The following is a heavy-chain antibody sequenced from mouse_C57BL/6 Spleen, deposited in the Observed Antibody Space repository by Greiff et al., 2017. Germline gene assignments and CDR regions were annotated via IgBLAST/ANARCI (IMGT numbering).Heavy chain of an antibody. J-gene: IGHJ1*03. CDR2: ISYDGSN. CDR1: GYSITSGYY. CDR3: ARGGGSSWWYFDV. Sequence: EVQLQESGPGLVKPSQSLSLTCSATGYSITSGYYWNWIRQFPGNKLEWMGYISYDGSNNYNPSLKNRISITRDTSKNQFFLTLNSVTTEDTATYYGARGGGSSWWYFDVWGTGTTVTVSS. D-gene: IGHD1-1*01. V-gene: IGHV3-6*01.